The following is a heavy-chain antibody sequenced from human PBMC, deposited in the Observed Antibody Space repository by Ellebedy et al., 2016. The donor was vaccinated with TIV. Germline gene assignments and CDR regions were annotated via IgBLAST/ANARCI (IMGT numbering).Heavy chain of an antibody. CDR1: GFTFSSYS. Sequence: GESLKISCAASGFTFSSYSMNWVRQAPGKGLEWVSYISSSSSTIYYADSVKVRFTISRDNAKNSLYLQMNSLRAEDTAVYYCARRPNYYGMDVWGKGTTVIVSS. CDR2: ISSSSSTI. J-gene: IGHJ6*04. D-gene: IGHD6-6*01. V-gene: IGHV3-48*01. CDR3: ARRPNYYGMDV.